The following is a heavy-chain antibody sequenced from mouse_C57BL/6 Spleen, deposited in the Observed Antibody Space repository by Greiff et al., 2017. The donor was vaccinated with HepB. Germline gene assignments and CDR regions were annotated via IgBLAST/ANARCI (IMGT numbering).Heavy chain of an antibody. Sequence: QVQLQQPGAELVKPGASVKLSCKASGYTFTSYWMHWVKQRPGQGLEWIGMIHPNSGSTNYNEKFKSKATLTVDKSSSTAYMQLSSLTSEDSAVYYCAREGSTVVLHWYFDVWGTGTTVTVSS. D-gene: IGHD1-1*01. CDR3: AREGSTVVLHWYFDV. CDR2: IHPNSGST. J-gene: IGHJ1*03. V-gene: IGHV1-64*01. CDR1: GYTFTSYW.